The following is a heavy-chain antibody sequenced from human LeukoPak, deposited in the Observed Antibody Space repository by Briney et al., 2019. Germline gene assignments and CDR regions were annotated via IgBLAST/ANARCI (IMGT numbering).Heavy chain of an antibody. Sequence: SETLSLTCTVSGGSISSYYWSWIRQPPGKGLEWIGYIYYSGSTYYNPSLKSRVTISVDTSKNQFSLRLSSVTAADTAVYYCARVTGYVMEDYFDYWGQGTLVTVSS. CDR2: IYYSGST. J-gene: IGHJ4*02. D-gene: IGHD6-13*01. V-gene: IGHV4-59*01. CDR3: ARVTGYVMEDYFDY. CDR1: GGSISSYY.